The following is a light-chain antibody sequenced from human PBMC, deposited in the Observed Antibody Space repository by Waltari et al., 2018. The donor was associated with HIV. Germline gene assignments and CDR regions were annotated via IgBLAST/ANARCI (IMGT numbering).Light chain of an antibody. CDR2: RNN. CDR3: AAWNDSLSGYV. Sequence: QSVLTQPPSASGTPGQRVTISCSGSSPNLGRNYVYWHQQLPGTAPKLLIYRNNQRPSGVPDRFSGSKSGTSASLAINGLRSEDEADYYCAAWNDSLSGYVFGTGTKVTV. CDR1: SPNLGRNY. J-gene: IGLJ1*01. V-gene: IGLV1-47*01.